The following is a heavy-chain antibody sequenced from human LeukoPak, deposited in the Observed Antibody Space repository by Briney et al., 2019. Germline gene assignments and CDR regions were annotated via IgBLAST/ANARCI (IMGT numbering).Heavy chain of an antibody. CDR2: IYYSGST. D-gene: IGHD5-18*01. J-gene: IGHJ4*02. Sequence: SETLSLTCTVSGGSISSYYWSWIRQPPGKGLEWIGYIYYSGSTNYNPSLKSRVTISVDTSKNQFSLKLSSVTAADTAVYYCARGLGGYSYGQRDYWGQGTLVTVSS. V-gene: IGHV4-59*12. CDR1: GGSISSYY. CDR3: ARGLGGYSYGQRDY.